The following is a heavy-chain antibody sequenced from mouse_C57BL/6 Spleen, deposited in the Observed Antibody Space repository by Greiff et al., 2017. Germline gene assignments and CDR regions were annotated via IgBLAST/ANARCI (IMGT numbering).Heavy chain of an antibody. D-gene: IGHD4-1*01. CDR2: ISSGSSTI. J-gene: IGHJ3*01. V-gene: IGHV5-17*01. CDR1: GFTFSDYG. Sequence: EVKLMESGGGLVKPGGSLKLSCAASGFTFSDYGMHWVRQAPEKGLEWVAYISSGSSTIYYADTVKGRFTISRDSAKNTLFLQMTSLRSEDTAMYYCARMGGLAWFAYWGQGTLVTVSA. CDR3: ARMGGLAWFAY.